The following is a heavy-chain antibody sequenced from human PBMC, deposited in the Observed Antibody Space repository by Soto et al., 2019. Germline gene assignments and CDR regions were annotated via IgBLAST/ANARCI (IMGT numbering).Heavy chain of an antibody. CDR1: GFTFSDHY. CDR3: ARAPSDSSGYYSVY. J-gene: IGHJ4*02. D-gene: IGHD3-22*01. Sequence: PGGSLRLSCAASGFTFSDHYMDWVRQAPGKGLEWVGRTRNKANSYTTEYAASVKGRFTISRDDSKNSLYLQMNSLKTEYTAVYYCARAPSDSSGYYSVYWGQGTLVTVSS. CDR2: TRNKANSYTT. V-gene: IGHV3-72*01.